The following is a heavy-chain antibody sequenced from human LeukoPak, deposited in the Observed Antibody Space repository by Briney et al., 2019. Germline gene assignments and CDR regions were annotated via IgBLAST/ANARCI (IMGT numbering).Heavy chain of an antibody. CDR3: ARGRNSGFDY. Sequence: SQTLSLTFAISADSVSGNSAVAWNWLRQSPTWGLGWLGRTYYRSKWNNDYAVSVKSRITINPDTSKNQFSLHLSSVTPEDTAVYYCARGRNSGFDYWGQGTLVTVSS. V-gene: IGHV6-1*01. CDR2: TYYRSKWNN. D-gene: IGHD2/OR15-2a*01. J-gene: IGHJ4*02. CDR1: ADSVSGNSAVA.